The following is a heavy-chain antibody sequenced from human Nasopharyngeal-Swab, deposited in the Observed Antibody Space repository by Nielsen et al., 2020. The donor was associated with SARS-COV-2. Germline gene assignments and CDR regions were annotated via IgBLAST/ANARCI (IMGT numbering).Heavy chain of an antibody. CDR1: AFTFSHYA. D-gene: IGHD3-9*01. CDR2: ISGSGDNT. J-gene: IGHJ4*02. V-gene: IGHV3-23*01. Sequence: GGSLRPSCAGSAFTFSHYAMSWVRQAPGKGLEWVSAISGSGDNTYYADSVKGRFTISRDHPKNTLYLQMNSLRAEDTAVYYCAKPHLRYYDWLLFDYWGQGTLVTVSS. CDR3: AKPHLRYYDWLLFDY.